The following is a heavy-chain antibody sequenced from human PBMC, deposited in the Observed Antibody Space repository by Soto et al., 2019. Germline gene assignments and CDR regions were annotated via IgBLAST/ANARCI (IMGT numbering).Heavy chain of an antibody. D-gene: IGHD1-26*01. J-gene: IGHJ4*02. CDR1: GFTFSSYG. V-gene: IGHV3-30*18. CDR2: ISYDGSNK. CDR3: AKDHDSGRNNFDY. Sequence: QVQLVESGGGVVQPGRSLRLSCAASGFTFSSYGMHWVRQAPGKGLEWVAVISYDGSNKYYADSVKGRFTISRDNSKNTLYLQMNSLRAEDTAVYYCAKDHDSGRNNFDYWGQGTLVTVSS.